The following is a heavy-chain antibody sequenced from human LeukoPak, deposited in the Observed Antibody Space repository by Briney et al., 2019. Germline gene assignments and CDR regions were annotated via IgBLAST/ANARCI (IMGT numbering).Heavy chain of an antibody. V-gene: IGHV4-39*01. Sequence: SETLSLTCTVSGGSISSSSYYWGWIRQPPGKGLEWIGSIYYSGSTYYNPSLKSRVTISVDTSKNQFSLKLSSVTAADTAVYYCASYDSSGYYRYYFDYWGQGTLVTVSS. CDR1: GGSISSSSYY. D-gene: IGHD3-22*01. CDR3: ASYDSSGYYRYYFDY. CDR2: IYYSGST. J-gene: IGHJ4*02.